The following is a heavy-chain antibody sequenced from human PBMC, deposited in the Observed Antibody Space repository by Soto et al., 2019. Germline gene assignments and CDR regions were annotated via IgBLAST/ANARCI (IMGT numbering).Heavy chain of an antibody. J-gene: IGHJ4*02. D-gene: IGHD6-25*01. Sequence: GGSLRLSCTASGFTFGYYAMSWVRQAPGKGLEWVGFIRSKAYGGTTEYAASVKGRFTISRDDSKSIAYLQMNSLKTEDTAVYYCTRDLRLQGGYFDYWGQGTLVTVSS. V-gene: IGHV3-49*04. CDR2: IRSKAYGGTT. CDR3: TRDLRLQGGYFDY. CDR1: GFTFGYYA.